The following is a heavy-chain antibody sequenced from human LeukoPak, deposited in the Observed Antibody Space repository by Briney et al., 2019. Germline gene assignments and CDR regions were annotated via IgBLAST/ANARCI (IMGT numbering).Heavy chain of an antibody. J-gene: IGHJ3*02. D-gene: IGHD3-22*01. CDR3: AKDRDSSGLYDAFDI. V-gene: IGHV3-30*18. Sequence: PGGSLRLSCAASGFTFSSYGMHWVRQAPGKGLEWVAVISYDGSNKYYADSVEGRFTISRDNSKNTLYLQMNSLRAEDTAVYYCAKDRDSSGLYDAFDIWGQGTMVTVSS. CDR2: ISYDGSNK. CDR1: GFTFSSYG.